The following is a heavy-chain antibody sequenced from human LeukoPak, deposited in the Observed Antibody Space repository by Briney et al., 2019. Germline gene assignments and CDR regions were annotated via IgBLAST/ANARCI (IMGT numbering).Heavy chain of an antibody. CDR3: ARDERGKRIVVVITTGWGLGFDP. CDR1: GYSISSGYY. CDR2: IYHSGST. Sequence: PSETLSLTCTVSGYSISSGYYWGWIRQPPGKGLEWIGSIYHSGSTYYNPSLKRRGTISGDLSKNQFSLKLSSVTAGDTAVYYCARDERGKRIVVVITTGWGLGFDPGGQRTLVTVS. D-gene: IGHD3-22*01. V-gene: IGHV4-38-2*02. J-gene: IGHJ5*02.